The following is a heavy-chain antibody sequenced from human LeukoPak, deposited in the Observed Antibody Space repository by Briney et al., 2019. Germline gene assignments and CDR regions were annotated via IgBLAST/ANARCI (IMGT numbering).Heavy chain of an antibody. V-gene: IGHV4-39*02. D-gene: IGHD3-10*01. CDR3: ARDEDYYGSDYYGMDV. CDR1: GDFISRSSYY. Sequence: SETLSLTCTVSGDFISRSSYYWGWIRQPPGKGLEWIGSIYYSGSTYYNPSLKSRVTISVDTSKDQFSLKLSSVTAADTAVYYCARDEDYYGSDYYGMDVWGQGTTVTVSS. J-gene: IGHJ6*02. CDR2: IYYSGST.